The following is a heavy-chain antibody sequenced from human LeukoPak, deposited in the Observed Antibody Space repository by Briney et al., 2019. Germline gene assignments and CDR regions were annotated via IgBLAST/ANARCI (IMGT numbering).Heavy chain of an antibody. CDR1: GFTFNNYA. CDR3: AKDLGEGAHDAFDI. CDR2: ISYDGSNK. J-gene: IGHJ3*02. V-gene: IGHV3-30*18. Sequence: GGSLRLSCAASGFTFNNYAMTWVRQAPGKGLEWVAVISYDGSNKYYADSVKGRFTISRDNSKNTLYLQMNSLRAEDTAVYYCAKDLGEGAHDAFDIWGQGTMVTVSS. D-gene: IGHD1-26*01.